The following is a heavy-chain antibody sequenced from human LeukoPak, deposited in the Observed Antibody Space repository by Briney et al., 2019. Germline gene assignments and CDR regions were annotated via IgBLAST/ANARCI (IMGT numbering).Heavy chain of an antibody. CDR2: IMQDGSEK. CDR1: GFTFSSCA. D-gene: IGHD3-16*01. CDR3: ASLGY. J-gene: IGHJ4*02. Sequence: GGSLRLSCAASGFTFSSCAMHWVRQAPGKGLEWVANIMQDGSEKYYVDSVKGRFTISRDNAKNSLYLQMNSLRAEDTAVYYCASLGYWGQGTLVTVSS. V-gene: IGHV3-7*01.